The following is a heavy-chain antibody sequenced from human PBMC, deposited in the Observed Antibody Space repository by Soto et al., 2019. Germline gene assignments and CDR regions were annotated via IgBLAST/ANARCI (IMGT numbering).Heavy chain of an antibody. CDR1: GYTFITYH. Sequence: QVQLVQSGGEVKKPGASVTVSCKASGYTFITYHITWVRQAPGQGLEWMAWINTYNGMTDYAQRFQGRVTMTRDTSTSTAYMDLRNLGSDDTAVYFCAKSPRGEMATDWGQGTLVTVSS. J-gene: IGHJ4*02. V-gene: IGHV1-18*01. CDR3: AKSPRGEMATD. D-gene: IGHD5-12*01. CDR2: INTYNGMT.